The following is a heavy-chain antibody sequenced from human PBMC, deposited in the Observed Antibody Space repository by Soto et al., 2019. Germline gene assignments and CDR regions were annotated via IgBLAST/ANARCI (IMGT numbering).Heavy chain of an antibody. V-gene: IGHV2-5*01. CDR1: GFSLSTSGVG. J-gene: IGHJ4*02. Sequence: QITLKESGPTLVKPTQTLTLTCTFSGFSLSTSGVGVGWIRQPPGKALEWLALIYWNDDKRYSPSLKSRLTITKDTSKNQVVLTMTNMDPVDTATYYCAHSKGIVARQDPYYFDYWGQGTLVTVSS. CDR2: IYWNDDK. CDR3: AHSKGIVARQDPYYFDY. D-gene: IGHD6-6*01.